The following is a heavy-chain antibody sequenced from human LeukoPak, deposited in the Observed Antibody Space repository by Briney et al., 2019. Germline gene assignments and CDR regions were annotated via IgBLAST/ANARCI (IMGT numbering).Heavy chain of an antibody. J-gene: IGHJ6*03. D-gene: IGHD3-9*01. V-gene: IGHV1-69*13. CDR1: GNTFAGYY. CDR2: IIPIFGTA. Sequence: GASVRVSCKASGNTFAGYYVHWVRQAPGQGLEWMGGIIPIFGTANYAQKFQGRVTITADESTSTAYMELSSLRSEDTAVYYCARGHPDYDILTGYSPDYYYYYMDVWGKGTTVTISS. CDR3: ARGHPDYDILTGYSPDYYYYYMDV.